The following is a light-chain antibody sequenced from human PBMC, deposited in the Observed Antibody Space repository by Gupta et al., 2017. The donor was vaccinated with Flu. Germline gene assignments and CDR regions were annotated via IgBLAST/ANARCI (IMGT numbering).Light chain of an antibody. CDR2: YAS. CDR1: QSIGRE. CDR3: HQSSGLPPT. Sequence: IVLTQSPDFQSVTLQGKVSIACRASQSIGRELHWYQQKPDQSPKLLIKYASQSFSGVPSRFSGSGSGTDFTLTINSLEAEDAATYYCHQSSGLPPTFGGGTKVEIK. J-gene: IGKJ4*01. V-gene: IGKV6-21*01.